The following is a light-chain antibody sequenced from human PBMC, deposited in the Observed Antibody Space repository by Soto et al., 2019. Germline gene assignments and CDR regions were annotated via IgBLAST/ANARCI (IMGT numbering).Light chain of an antibody. Sequence: DIQMTQSPSTLPASVGDRVTITCLASQSISNWLAWYQQKPGTAPKVLIYLGSNRASGVPDRFSGSGSGTDFTLKISRVEAEDVGVYYCMQALQTPWTFGQGTKVDIK. CDR3: MQALQTPWT. CDR2: LGS. V-gene: IGKV1-5*03. CDR1: QSISNW. J-gene: IGKJ1*01.